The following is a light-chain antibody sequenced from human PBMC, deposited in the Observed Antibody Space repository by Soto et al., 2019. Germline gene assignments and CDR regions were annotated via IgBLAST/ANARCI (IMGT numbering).Light chain of an antibody. CDR3: QQTDSTPQT. V-gene: IGKV1-39*01. J-gene: IGKJ1*01. CDR1: QSIRSY. Sequence: DIQMTQSPSSLSASVGDRVTISCRASQSIRSYVSCYQQKPGTAPKLLIRAASTLQSGVPSRFSGSGSGTDFTLTISSLQIEDFATYFCQQTDSTPQTFGQGTNVEI. CDR2: AAS.